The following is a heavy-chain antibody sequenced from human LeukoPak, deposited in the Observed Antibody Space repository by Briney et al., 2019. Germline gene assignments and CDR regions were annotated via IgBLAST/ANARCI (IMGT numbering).Heavy chain of an antibody. CDR2: IYYSGST. V-gene: IGHV4-59*01. CDR1: GGSISSYY. CDR3: ARDFRGSVDAFDI. Sequence: SETLSLTCTVSGGSISSYYWSWIRQPPGKGLEWIGYIYYSGSTNYNPSLKSRVTISVDTSKNQFSLKLSSVTAADTAVYYCARDFRGSVDAFDIWGQGTMVAVSS. J-gene: IGHJ3*02.